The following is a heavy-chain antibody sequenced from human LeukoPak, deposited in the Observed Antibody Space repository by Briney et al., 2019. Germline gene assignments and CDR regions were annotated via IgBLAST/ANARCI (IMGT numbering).Heavy chain of an antibody. CDR2: ISYDGSNK. Sequence: GGSLRLSCAASGFTFSSYATHWVRQAPGKGLEWVAVISYDGSNKYYADSVKGRFTISRDNSKNTLYLQMNSLRAEDTAVYYCARDSPMFGDTAMVNIFDYWGQGTLVTVSS. D-gene: IGHD5-18*01. J-gene: IGHJ4*02. CDR3: ARDSPMFGDTAMVNIFDY. CDR1: GFTFSSYA. V-gene: IGHV3-30*04.